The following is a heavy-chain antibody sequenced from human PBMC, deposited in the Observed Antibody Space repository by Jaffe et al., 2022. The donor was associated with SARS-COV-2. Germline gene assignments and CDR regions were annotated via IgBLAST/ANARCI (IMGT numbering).Heavy chain of an antibody. CDR3: ARDPGYCSSTSCYNEGGLYYYYYGMDV. V-gene: IGHV3-21*01. J-gene: IGHJ6*02. CDR1: GFTFSSYS. Sequence: EVQLVESGGGLVKPGGSLRLSCAASGFTFSSYSMNWVRQAPGKGLEWVSSISSSSSYIYYADSVKGRFTISRDNAKNSLYLQMNSLRAEDTAVYYCARDPGYCSSTSCYNEGGLYYYYYGMDVWGQGTTVTVSS. D-gene: IGHD2-2*02. CDR2: ISSSSSYI.